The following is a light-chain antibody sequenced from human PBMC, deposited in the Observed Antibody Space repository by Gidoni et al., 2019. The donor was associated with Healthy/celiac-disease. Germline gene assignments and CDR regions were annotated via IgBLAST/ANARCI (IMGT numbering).Light chain of an antibody. CDR1: QRVLYSSNNKNY. CDR3: QQYYSTPWT. J-gene: IGKJ1*01. V-gene: IGKV4-1*01. Sequence: DIVMTQSPDSLAVSLGERATINCKSSQRVLYSSNNKNYLAWYQQKPGQPPNLLLSWASTRESGVPDRFSGSGSGTDFTLTISSLQAEDVAVYYCQQYYSTPWTFGQGTKVEIK. CDR2: WAS.